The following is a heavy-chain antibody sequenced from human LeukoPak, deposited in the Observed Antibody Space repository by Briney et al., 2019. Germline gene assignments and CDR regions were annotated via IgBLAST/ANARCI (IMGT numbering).Heavy chain of an antibody. CDR1: GFTFSSYA. CDR2: ISYDGSNK. V-gene: IGHV3-30*01. Sequence: PGRSLRLSCAASGFTFSSYAMHWVRQAPGKGLEWVAVISYDGSNKYYADSVKGRFTISRDNSKNTLYLQMNSLRAEDTAVYYCARGYYDSSDSSDLNYWGQGTLVTVSS. D-gene: IGHD3-22*01. J-gene: IGHJ4*02. CDR3: ARGYYDSSDSSDLNY.